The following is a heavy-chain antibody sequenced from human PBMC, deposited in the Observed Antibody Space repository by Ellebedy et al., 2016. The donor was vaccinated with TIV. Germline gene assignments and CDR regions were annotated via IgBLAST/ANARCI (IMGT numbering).Heavy chain of an antibody. D-gene: IGHD2-15*01. CDR2: IYYSGST. CDR3: ARGGTATTSSPLGGFDY. J-gene: IGHJ4*02. V-gene: IGHV4-31*03. CDR1: GGSISSGGYY. Sequence: LRLSXTVSGGSISSGGYYWSWIRQHPGKGLEWLGYIYYSGSTYYNPSLKSRVTISVDTSKNQFSLKLSSVTAADTAVYYCARGGTATTSSPLGGFDYWGQGTLVTVSS.